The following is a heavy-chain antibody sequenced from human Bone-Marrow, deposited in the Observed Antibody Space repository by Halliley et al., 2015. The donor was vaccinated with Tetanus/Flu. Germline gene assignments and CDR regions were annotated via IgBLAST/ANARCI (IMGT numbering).Heavy chain of an antibody. D-gene: IGHD6-19*01. V-gene: IGHV3-21*06. CDR3: ARDPAVVVQWVAGTGHPFDY. CDR1: RFDFSTHS. Sequence: CAASRFDFSTHSMNWVRQAPGKGLEWVSSISGSGAYTFYADSVKGRFTISRDNAKNSLYLQMNSLRAEDTAIYYCARDPAVVVQWVAGTGHPFDYWGQGTLVPVSS. J-gene: IGHJ4*02. CDR2: ISGSGAYT.